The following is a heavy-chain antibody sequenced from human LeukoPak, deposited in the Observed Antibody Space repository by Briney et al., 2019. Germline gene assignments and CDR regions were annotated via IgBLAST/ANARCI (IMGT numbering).Heavy chain of an antibody. V-gene: IGHV3-7*01. CDR3: ARDTESYSSGWSFFVAENYYYYYMDV. Sequence: GGSLRLSCAASGFTFSSHWMSWVRQAPEKGLEWVASIKLDGSETYYVDSVKGRFTISRDNAKNSLYLQMNSLRAEDTAVYYCARDTESYSSGWSFFVAENYYYYYMDVWGKGTTVTVSS. D-gene: IGHD6-19*01. CDR2: IKLDGSET. J-gene: IGHJ6*03. CDR1: GFTFSSHW.